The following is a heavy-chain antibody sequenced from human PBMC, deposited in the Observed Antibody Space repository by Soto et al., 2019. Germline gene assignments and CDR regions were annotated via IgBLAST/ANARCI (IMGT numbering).Heavy chain of an antibody. CDR2: IYWDDDK. D-gene: IGHD3-9*01. J-gene: IGHJ3*02. CDR1: GFSLSTSGVG. Sequence: QITLKESGPTLVNPTQTLTLTCTFSGFSLSTSGVGVAWISQPPGKALTWLALIYWDDDKRYSPSLKSRLTINKETSKKQVVLTMTNMDPVDKATYYCAHRPSSTYYDSLTCDYLDAFDIWGQGTMVNVSS. V-gene: IGHV2-5*02. CDR3: AHRPSSTYYDSLTCDYLDAFDI.